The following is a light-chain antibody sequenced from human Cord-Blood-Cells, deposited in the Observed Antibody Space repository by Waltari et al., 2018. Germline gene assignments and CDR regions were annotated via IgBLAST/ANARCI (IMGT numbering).Light chain of an antibody. CDR1: ISDVGSYNL. Sequence: QSALTQPASVSGSPGQSITISCTGTISDVGSYNLVSWYQQHPGKAPKLMIYEGSKRPSGVSNRFSGSKSGNTASLTSSGLQAEDEADYYCCSYAGSSTLVFGVGTKLTVL. CDR2: EGS. V-gene: IGLV2-23*01. J-gene: IGLJ2*01. CDR3: CSYAGSSTLV.